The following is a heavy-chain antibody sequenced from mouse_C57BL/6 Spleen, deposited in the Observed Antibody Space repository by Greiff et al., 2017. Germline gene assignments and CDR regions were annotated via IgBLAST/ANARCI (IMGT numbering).Heavy chain of an antibody. V-gene: IGHV5-17*01. CDR3: ARDYYDYFDY. CDR1: GFTFSDYG. CDR2: ISSGSSTI. J-gene: IGHJ2*01. D-gene: IGHD2-4*01. Sequence: EVKLMESGGGLVKPGGSLKLSCAASGFTFSDYGMHWVRQAPEKGLEWVAYISSGSSTIYYADTVKGRFTLSRDNAKNTLFLQMTSLRSEDTAMYYCARDYYDYFDYWGQGTTLTVSS.